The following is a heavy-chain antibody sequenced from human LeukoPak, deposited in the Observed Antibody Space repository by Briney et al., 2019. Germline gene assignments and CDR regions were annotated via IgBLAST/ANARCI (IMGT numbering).Heavy chain of an antibody. CDR1: GFTFSSYE. CDR2: ISSSGSTI. CDR3: ARDYNYVWGSYRPLDY. V-gene: IGHV3-48*03. D-gene: IGHD3-16*02. J-gene: IGHJ4*02. Sequence: PGGSLRLSCAASGFTFSSYEMSWVRQAPGKGLEWVSYISSSGSTIYYADSVKGRFTISRDNAKNSLYLQMNSLRAEDTAVYYCARDYNYVWGSYRPLDYWGQGTLVTVSS.